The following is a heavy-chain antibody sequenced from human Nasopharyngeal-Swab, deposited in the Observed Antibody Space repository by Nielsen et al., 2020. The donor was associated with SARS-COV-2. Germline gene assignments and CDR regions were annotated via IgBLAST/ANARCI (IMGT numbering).Heavy chain of an antibody. J-gene: IGHJ3*02. CDR1: GFTFSSYG. D-gene: IGHD2-2*03. CDR2: ISYDGSNK. V-gene: IGHV3-30*18. CDR3: AKDPLDIVVVPAAPDI. Sequence: GGSLRLSCAASGFTFSSYGMHWVRQAPGKGLEWVAVISYDGSNKYYADSVKGRFTISRDNSKNTLYLQMNSLRAEDTAVHYCAKDPLDIVVVPAAPDIWGQGTMVTVSS.